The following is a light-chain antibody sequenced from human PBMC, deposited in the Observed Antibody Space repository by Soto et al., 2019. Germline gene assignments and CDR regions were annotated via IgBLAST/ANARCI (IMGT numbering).Light chain of an antibody. J-gene: IGKJ4*01. CDR3: QQCRNWPLT. V-gene: IGKV3-15*01. Sequence: EFVMTQSPATLSVARWEGATLSCKASQNVYNNLAWYQQRPGQPPRLLIYDASTRATGISARFSGSGYGTEFTLTISSLQSEDFAVYFCQQCRNWPLTFGGGTKVDI. CDR2: DAS. CDR1: QNVYNN.